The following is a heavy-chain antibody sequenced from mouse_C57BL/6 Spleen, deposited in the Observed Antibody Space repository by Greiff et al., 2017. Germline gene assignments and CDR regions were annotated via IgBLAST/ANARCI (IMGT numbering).Heavy chain of an antibody. CDR2: IWGVGST. CDR3: ASGGPDGYYEGCAY. Sequence: QVQLKESGPGLVAPSQCLSITCTVSGFSLTSYGVDWVRQSPGKGLEWLGVIWGVGSTNYNSALKSRLSISKDNSKSQDFLKMNSLRTDDTAMYYCASGGPDGYYEGCAYWGQGTLVTVSA. D-gene: IGHD2-3*01. V-gene: IGHV2-6*01. J-gene: IGHJ3*01. CDR1: GFSLTSYG.